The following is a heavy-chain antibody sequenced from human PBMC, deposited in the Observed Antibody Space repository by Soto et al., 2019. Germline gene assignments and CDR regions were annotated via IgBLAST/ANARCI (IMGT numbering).Heavy chain of an antibody. Sequence: EVQLVESGGGLVQPGGSLRLSCAASGFTFSNYWMHWVRQVPRKGLVWVSRISSDGSSTSYADSVKGRFIISRDNAKNTLYLQVNSLRADDTAVYYCARGTVMDHDFGYHWGQGTLVAVSS. CDR2: ISSDGSST. J-gene: IGHJ5*02. CDR1: GFTFSNYW. V-gene: IGHV3-74*01. CDR3: ARGTVMDHDFGYH. D-gene: IGHD4-17*01.